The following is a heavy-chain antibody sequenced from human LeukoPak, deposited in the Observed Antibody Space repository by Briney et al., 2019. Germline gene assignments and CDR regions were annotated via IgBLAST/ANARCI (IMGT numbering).Heavy chain of an antibody. CDR2: IYYSGST. V-gene: IGHV4-59*01. Sequence: GSLRLSWAASGFTFSSYWMSWIRQPPGKGLEWIGYIYYSGSTNYNPSLKSRVTISVDTSKNQFSLKLSSVTAADTAVYYCARGRDAFDIWGQGTMVTVSS. CDR1: GFTFSSYW. J-gene: IGHJ3*02. CDR3: ARGRDAFDI.